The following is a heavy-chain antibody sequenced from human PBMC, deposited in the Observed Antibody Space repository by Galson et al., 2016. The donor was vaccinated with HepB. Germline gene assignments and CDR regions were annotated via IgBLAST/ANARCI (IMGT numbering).Heavy chain of an antibody. CDR1: GFTFSSYA. CDR3: AKAEAPFGVVLLLPIDL. CDR2: ISGSGGST. J-gene: IGHJ2*01. Sequence: SLRLSCAASGFTFSSYAMSWVRQAPGKGLEWVSAISGSGGSTYYADSVKGRFTISRDNSKNTLYLQMNSLRAEDTAVYYCAKAEAPFGVVLLLPIDLWGRGTLVTVSS. D-gene: IGHD3-3*01. V-gene: IGHV3-23*01.